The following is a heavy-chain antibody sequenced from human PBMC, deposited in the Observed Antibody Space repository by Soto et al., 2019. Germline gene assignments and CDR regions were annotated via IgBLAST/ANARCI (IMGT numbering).Heavy chain of an antibody. CDR3: ARHKGHSRFLEWFPDY. CDR2: IDPSDSYT. J-gene: IGHJ4*02. D-gene: IGHD3-3*01. CDR1: GYSFTSYW. Sequence: LGESLKISCKGSGYSFTSYWISWVRQMPGKGLEWMGRIDPSDSYTNYSPSFQGHVTISADKSISTAYLQWSSLKASDTAMYHCARHKGHSRFLEWFPDYCCQGTLVTVSS. V-gene: IGHV5-10-1*01.